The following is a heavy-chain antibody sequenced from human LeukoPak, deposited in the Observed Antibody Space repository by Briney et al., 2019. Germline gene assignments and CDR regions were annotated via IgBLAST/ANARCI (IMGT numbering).Heavy chain of an antibody. CDR3: ARDLGGISSGSSSWYTWDY. CDR1: GGSISSSNW. Sequence: SGTLSLTCAVSGGSISSSNWWSWVRQPPGKGLEWIGEIYHSGSTNYNPSLKSRVTISVDKSKNQFSPKLSSVTAADTAVYYCARDLGGISSGSSSWYTWDYWGQGTLVTVSS. V-gene: IGHV4-4*02. J-gene: IGHJ4*02. D-gene: IGHD6-13*01. CDR2: IYHSGST.